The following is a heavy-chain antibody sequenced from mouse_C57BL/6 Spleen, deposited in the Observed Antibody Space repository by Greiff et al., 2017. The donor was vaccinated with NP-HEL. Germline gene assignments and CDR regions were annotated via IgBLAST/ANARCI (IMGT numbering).Heavy chain of an antibody. CDR3: AKTGSSPFDY. V-gene: IGHV5-17*01. Sequence: EVQLVESGGGLVKPGGSLKLSCAASGFTFSDYGMHWVRQAPEKGLEWVAYISSGSSTIYYADTVKGRFTISRDNAKNTLFLQMTRLRSEDTAMYYCAKTGSSPFDYWGQGTTLTVSS. CDR1: GFTFSDYG. CDR2: ISSGSSTI. J-gene: IGHJ2*01. D-gene: IGHD1-1*01.